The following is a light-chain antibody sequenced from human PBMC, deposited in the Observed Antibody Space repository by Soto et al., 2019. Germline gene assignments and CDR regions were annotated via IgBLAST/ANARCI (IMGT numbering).Light chain of an antibody. Sequence: QSVLTQPPSVSEAPRQRVTISCSGGRSNIGNNPVTWYQQVPGKAPKLLIYYDEMKPSGVSARFSGSKSGTSASLAISGLQSEDEADYFCATWDDSLNGPVFGGGTQLTVL. CDR2: YDE. J-gene: IGLJ3*02. CDR3: ATWDDSLNGPV. CDR1: RSNIGNNP. V-gene: IGLV1-36*01.